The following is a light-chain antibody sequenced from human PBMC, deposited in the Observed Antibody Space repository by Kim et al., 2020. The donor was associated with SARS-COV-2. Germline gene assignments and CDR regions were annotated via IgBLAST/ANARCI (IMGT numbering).Light chain of an antibody. V-gene: IGKV1-5*03. CDR1: QSISTS. CDR3: QQYNSYPCT. CDR2: KAS. Sequence: DIQMTQSPSTLSASVGDRVTITCRASQSISTSLAWYQQKPGKAPKLLIYKASSLESGVPSRFSGSGSGTEFTLTVSSLQPDDFATYYCQQYNSYPCTFGQGTKVDIK. J-gene: IGKJ1*01.